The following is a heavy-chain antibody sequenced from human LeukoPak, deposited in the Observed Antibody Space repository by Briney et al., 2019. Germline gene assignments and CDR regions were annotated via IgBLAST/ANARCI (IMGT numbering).Heavy chain of an antibody. CDR2: INPNSGGT. CDR3: ERSLIRIAAASTGGY. J-gene: IGHJ4*02. Sequence: ASVKVSCKASGYTFTGYYMHWVPQAPGQGLEWMGWINPNSGGTNYAQKFQGRVTMTRDTSISTAYMELSRLRSDDTAVYYCERSLIRIAAASTGGYCGQGTLVTVSS. V-gene: IGHV1-2*02. CDR1: GYTFTGYY. D-gene: IGHD6-13*01.